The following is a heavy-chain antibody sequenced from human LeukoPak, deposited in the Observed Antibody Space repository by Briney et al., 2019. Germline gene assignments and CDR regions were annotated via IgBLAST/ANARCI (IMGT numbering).Heavy chain of an antibody. D-gene: IGHD3-22*01. J-gene: IGHJ6*03. Sequence: SETLSLTCTVSGGSISSYYWSWIRQPPGKGLEWIGYIYYSGSTNYNPSLKSRVTISVDMSKNQFPLKLSSVTAADTAVYYCARAYYDSSGYYYYYYYMDVWGKGTTVTVSS. CDR2: IYYSGST. V-gene: IGHV4-59*01. CDR1: GGSISSYY. CDR3: ARAYYDSSGYYYYYYYMDV.